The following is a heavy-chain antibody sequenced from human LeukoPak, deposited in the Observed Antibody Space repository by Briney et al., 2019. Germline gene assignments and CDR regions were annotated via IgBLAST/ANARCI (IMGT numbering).Heavy chain of an antibody. J-gene: IGHJ4*02. D-gene: IGHD2-15*01. Sequence: PGGSLRLSCAASGFTFSSYWMSWVRQAPGKGLEWVANIKQDGSEKYYVDSVKGRFTISRDNAKNSLYLQMNSLRAEDTAVYCCARESKEYCSGGSCSNDYWGQGTLVTVSS. CDR3: ARESKEYCSGGSCSNDY. CDR1: GFTFSSYW. V-gene: IGHV3-7*03. CDR2: IKQDGSEK.